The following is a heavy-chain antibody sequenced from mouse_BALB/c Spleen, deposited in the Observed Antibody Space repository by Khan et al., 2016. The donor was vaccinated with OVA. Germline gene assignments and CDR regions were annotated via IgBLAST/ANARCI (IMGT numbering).Heavy chain of an antibody. CDR2: IWAGGST. CDR3: ARTREPDYFDY. V-gene: IGHV2-9*02. Sequence: QVQLKESGPGLVAPSQSLSITCTVSGFSLTSHGVHWVRQPPGKGLEWLGVIWAGGSTNYNSALMSRLSISKDSSKSQVFLKMNSLQTDDTAMYXCARTREPDYFDYWGQGTTLTVSS. J-gene: IGHJ2*01. CDR1: GFSLTSHG.